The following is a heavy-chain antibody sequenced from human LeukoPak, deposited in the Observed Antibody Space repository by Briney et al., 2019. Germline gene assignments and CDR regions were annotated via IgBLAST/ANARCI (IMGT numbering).Heavy chain of an antibody. J-gene: IGHJ6*02. V-gene: IGHV3-9*01. CDR1: GFTFDDYA. CDR3: AKDLKKTSGVGATTSITYYYYYGMDV. CDR2: ISWNSGRI. Sequence: SLRLSCAASGFTFDDYAMHWVRQAPGKGLEWVSGISWNSGRIGYADSVKGRFTISRDNAKNSLYLQMNSLRAEDTALYYCAKDLKKTSGVGATTSITYYYYYGMDVWGQGTTVTVSS. D-gene: IGHD1-26*01.